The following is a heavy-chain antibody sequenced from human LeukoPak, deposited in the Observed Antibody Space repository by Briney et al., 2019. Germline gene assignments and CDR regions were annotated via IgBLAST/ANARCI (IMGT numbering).Heavy chain of an antibody. CDR1: GFTVSSNY. J-gene: IGHJ4*02. CDR2: IYSGGST. CDR3: AKAEGAYYYDSSPYLFDY. Sequence: PGGSLRLSCAASGFTVSSNYMSWVRQAPGKGLEWVSVIYSGGSTYYADSVKGRFTISRDNSKNTLYLQMNSLRAEDTAVYYCAKAEGAYYYDSSPYLFDYWGQGTLVTVSS. V-gene: IGHV3-53*01. D-gene: IGHD3-22*01.